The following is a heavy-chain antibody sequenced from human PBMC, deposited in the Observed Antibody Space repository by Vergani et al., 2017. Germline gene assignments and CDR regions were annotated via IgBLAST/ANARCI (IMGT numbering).Heavy chain of an antibody. Sequence: QVQLQESGPGLLKPSETLSLTCTVSGYSISSGYYWGWIRQPPGKGLEWIGSIYYSGSTYYNPSLESRVTMSVDTSKSQFSLKLSSVTAADTAVYYCARDPMVRGVPSDGMDVWGQGTTVTVSS. CDR1: GYSISSGYY. D-gene: IGHD3-10*01. J-gene: IGHJ6*02. V-gene: IGHV4-38-2*02. CDR2: IYYSGST. CDR3: ARDPMVRGVPSDGMDV.